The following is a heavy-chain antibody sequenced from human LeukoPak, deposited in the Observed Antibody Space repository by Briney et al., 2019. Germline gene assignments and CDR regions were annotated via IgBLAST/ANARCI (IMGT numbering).Heavy chain of an antibody. CDR2: LYSGGNT. D-gene: IGHD3-16*01. J-gene: IGHJ6*01. CDR3: ARGVDPLAANTSAG. CDR1: GFTAITND. Sequence: GGSLRLSRAASGFTAITNDMTGVRQAPGKRLEWGSVLYSGGNTKYADSVQGRITISRDNSKNTLYLEMNSLSPDDTAVYYCARGVDPLAANTSAGWGEG. V-gene: IGHV3-53*01.